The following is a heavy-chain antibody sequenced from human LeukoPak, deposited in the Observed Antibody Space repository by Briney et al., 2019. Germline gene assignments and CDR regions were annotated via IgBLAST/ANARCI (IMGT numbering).Heavy chain of an antibody. CDR2: LKHDDEI. Sequence: GGSLRLSCVASGFTVGATDMYWVRRAPGKRLEWVAVLKHDDEIHYMDSVRGRFTISRDNSKNTLLLDMDGLRPEDTATYYCTKIGPVSGTIDYWGRGTLVTVSS. J-gene: IGHJ4*02. CDR1: GFTVGATD. V-gene: IGHV3-30*18. CDR3: TKIGPVSGTIDY. D-gene: IGHD1-26*01.